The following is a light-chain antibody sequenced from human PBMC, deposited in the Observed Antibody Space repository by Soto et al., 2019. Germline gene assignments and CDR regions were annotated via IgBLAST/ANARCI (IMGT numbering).Light chain of an antibody. CDR2: GAS. CDR1: QSVSSSY. J-gene: IGKJ3*01. V-gene: IGKV3-20*01. Sequence: EIVLTQSPGTLSLSPGERATLSCRASQSVSSSYLAWYQQKPGQAPRLLIYGASSRATGIPDRFSSSGSGTDFTLTISRLEPEDFAVYYCQQYGSSLFTFGPGTTVDIK. CDR3: QQYGSSLFT.